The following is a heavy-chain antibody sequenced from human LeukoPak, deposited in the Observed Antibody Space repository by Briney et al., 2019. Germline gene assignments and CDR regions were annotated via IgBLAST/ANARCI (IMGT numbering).Heavy chain of an antibody. Sequence: GGSLRLSCAASGFILSGYFMSWVRQAPGRGLEWVASIKHDGSEEYYVDSVRGRFTISRDNTKSSLYLQMSSLRAEDTAVYYCATDRGWRTSGYYLYYFESWGQGTLVTVSS. J-gene: IGHJ4*02. CDR2: IKHDGSEE. D-gene: IGHD3-3*01. CDR3: ATDRGWRTSGYYLYYFES. V-gene: IGHV3-7*01. CDR1: GFILSGYF.